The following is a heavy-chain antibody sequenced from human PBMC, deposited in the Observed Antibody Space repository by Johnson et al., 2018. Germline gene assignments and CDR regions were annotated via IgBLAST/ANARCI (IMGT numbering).Heavy chain of an antibody. CDR1: GGTFSSHT. CDR3: AREDRGEYYPAGYYCDRDV. V-gene: IGHV1-69*09. J-gene: IGHJ6*03. CDR2: IIPILDMA. Sequence: QVQLVESGAEVRKPGSSVKLSCKASGGTFSSHTFTWVRQAPGQGLEWMGRIIPILDMANYAQKFQGRVTITAAKSTATAYMELSSLRADDTAVYYCAREDRGEYYPAGYYCDRDVWGKGTTVSVSS. D-gene: IGHD3-10*01.